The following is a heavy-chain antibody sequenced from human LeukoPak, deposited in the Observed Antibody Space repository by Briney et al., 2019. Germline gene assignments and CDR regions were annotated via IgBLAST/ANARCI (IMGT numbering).Heavy chain of an antibody. CDR3: ARGEHYSSGWSR. V-gene: IGHV3-74*01. J-gene: IGHJ4*02. CDR2: INSDGSST. Sequence: GGSLRLSCAASGFTFSSYWMHWVRHAPGKGLVWVSRINSDGSSTSYADSVKGRFTISRDNAKNTLYLQMNSLRAEDTAVYYCARGEHYSSGWSRWGQGTLVTVSS. D-gene: IGHD6-19*01. CDR1: GFTFSSYW.